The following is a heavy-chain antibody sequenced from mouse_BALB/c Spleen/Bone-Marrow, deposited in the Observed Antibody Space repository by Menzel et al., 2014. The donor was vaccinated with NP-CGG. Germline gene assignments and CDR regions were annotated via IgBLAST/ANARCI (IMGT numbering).Heavy chain of an antibody. Sequence: VQLVESGPELVKPGASVKMSCKASGYTFTDYVISWVKQRTGQGLEWIGEIYPGSGSTYYNEKFKGKATLTADKSSNTAYMQLSSLTSEDSAVYFCARGGGYGSPWFAYWGQGTLVTVSA. D-gene: IGHD1-1*01. J-gene: IGHJ3*01. CDR1: GYTFTDYV. CDR2: IYPGSGST. CDR3: ARGGGYGSPWFAY. V-gene: IGHV1-77*01.